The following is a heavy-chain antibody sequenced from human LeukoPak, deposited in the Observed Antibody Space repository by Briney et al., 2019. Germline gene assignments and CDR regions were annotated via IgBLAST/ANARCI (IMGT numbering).Heavy chain of an antibody. CDR2: ISSSSSYI. D-gene: IGHD3-22*01. J-gene: IGHJ4*02. CDR3: ARDRSNQWLPRH. V-gene: IGHV3-21*01. CDR1: GFTFSSYS. Sequence: GGSLRLSCAASGFTFSSYSMNWGRQAPGKGLEWVSSISSSSSYIYYADSVKGRFTISRDNAKNSLYLQMNSLRAEDTAVYYCARDRSNQWLPRHWGQGTLVTVSS.